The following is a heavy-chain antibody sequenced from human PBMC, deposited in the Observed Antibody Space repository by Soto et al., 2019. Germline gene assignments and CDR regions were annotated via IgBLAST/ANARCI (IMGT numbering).Heavy chain of an antibody. CDR3: AKDSSDCSSTSCYGVYYYGMDV. Sequence: QVQVVESGGGVVQPGRSLRLSCAASGFTFSSYGMHWVRQAPGKGLEWVAVISYDGSNKNYADSVKGRFTISRDNSKNTLYLQMNSLRAEDTAVYYCAKDSSDCSSTSCYGVYYYGMDVW. CDR1: GFTFSSYG. V-gene: IGHV3-30*18. J-gene: IGHJ6*01. CDR2: ISYDGSNK. D-gene: IGHD2-2*01.